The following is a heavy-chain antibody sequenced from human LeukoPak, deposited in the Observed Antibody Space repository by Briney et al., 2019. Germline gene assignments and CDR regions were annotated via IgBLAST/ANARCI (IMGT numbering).Heavy chain of an antibody. Sequence: GGSLRLSCAASGFTFSSYGMQWVRQAPGKGLEWVAVIWYDGSNKYYADSVKGRFTISRDNSKNTLYLQMNSLRAEDTAVYYCANIGYSSGWYYFDYWGQGTLVTVSS. CDR1: GFTFSSYG. CDR3: ANIGYSSGWYYFDY. J-gene: IGHJ4*02. CDR2: IWYDGSNK. V-gene: IGHV3-33*06. D-gene: IGHD6-19*01.